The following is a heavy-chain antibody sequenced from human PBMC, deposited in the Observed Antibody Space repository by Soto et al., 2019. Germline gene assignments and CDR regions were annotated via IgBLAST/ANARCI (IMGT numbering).Heavy chain of an antibody. CDR1: GFSLRTSGAG. J-gene: IGHJ4*02. Sequence: QITLKESGPTLVKPTQTLTLTCTFSGFSLRTSGAGVGWFRQPPGEAPEWLGTIYWDDDKRYRPSLERRLTITKDSSKTQVVFTMTNMGPVDTATYFCAHSRFGFGDSYDYWGQGTLVTVSS. CDR2: IYWDDDK. D-gene: IGHD3-10*01. CDR3: AHSRFGFGDSYDY. V-gene: IGHV2-5*02.